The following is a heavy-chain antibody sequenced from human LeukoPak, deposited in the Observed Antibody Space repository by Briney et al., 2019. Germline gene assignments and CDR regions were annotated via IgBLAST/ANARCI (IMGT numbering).Heavy chain of an antibody. CDR3: ARASSGWSHDAFDI. CDR2: INSDGSST. CDR1: GFTFSSYW. Sequence: GGSLRVSCAASGFTFSSYWMHWVRQAPGKGLVWVSRINSDGSSTSYADSVKGRFTISRDNAKSTLYLQMNSLRAEDTAVYYCARASSGWSHDAFDIWGQGTMVTVSS. J-gene: IGHJ3*02. V-gene: IGHV3-74*01. D-gene: IGHD6-19*01.